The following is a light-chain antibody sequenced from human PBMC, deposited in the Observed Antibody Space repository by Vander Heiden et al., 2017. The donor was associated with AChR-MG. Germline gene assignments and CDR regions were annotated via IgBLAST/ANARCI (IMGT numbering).Light chain of an antibody. CDR3: SSYAGDPWV. CDR1: KNDVGGYNY. CDR2: DVT. V-gene: IGLV2-11*01. Sequence: QSALTQPRSVSGSPGQSLTISCAGTKNDVGGYNYVSWYQQYPGKAPKLIIYDVTKRPSGVPDRFSGSKSGNTASLTISGLQAEDEADYYCSSYAGDPWVFGGGTRLTVL. J-gene: IGLJ3*02.